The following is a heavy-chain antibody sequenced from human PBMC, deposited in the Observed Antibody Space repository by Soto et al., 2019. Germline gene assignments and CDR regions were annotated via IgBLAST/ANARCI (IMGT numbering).Heavy chain of an antibody. V-gene: IGHV1-18*01. CDR2: ISAYNGNT. D-gene: IGHD3-9*01. J-gene: IGHJ3*02. Sequence: ASVKVSCKASGYTFTSYGISWVRQAPGQGLEWMGWISAYNGNTNYAQKLQGRVTMTTDTSTSTAYMELRSLRSDDTAVYYCAKDLYYDILTGYRLSGDAAFDIWGQGTVVTVSS. CDR3: AKDLYYDILTGYRLSGDAAFDI. CDR1: GYTFTSYG.